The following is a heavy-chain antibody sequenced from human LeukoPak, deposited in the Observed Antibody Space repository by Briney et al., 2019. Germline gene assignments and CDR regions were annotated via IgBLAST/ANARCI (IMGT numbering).Heavy chain of an antibody. D-gene: IGHD1-1*01. Sequence: ASVKVSCKASGYTFTSYDINWVRQATGQGLEWMGWMNPNSGNTGYAQKSQGRVTMTRNTSISTAYMELSSLRAEDTAVYYCAKERPAEYNWNDHGMDVWGQGTTVTVSS. J-gene: IGHJ6*02. CDR2: MNPNSGNT. V-gene: IGHV1-8*01. CDR3: AKERPAEYNWNDHGMDV. CDR1: GYTFTSYD.